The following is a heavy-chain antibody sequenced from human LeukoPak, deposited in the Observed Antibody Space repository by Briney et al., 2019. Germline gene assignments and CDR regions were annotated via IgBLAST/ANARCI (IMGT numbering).Heavy chain of an antibody. CDR1: GFTFDHYA. CDR2: IGWNSGTI. Sequence: GGSLRLSCAASGFTFDHYATHWVRQAPGKGLEWVSGIGWNSGTIGYADSVKGRFTISRDNAKNSLYLQMSSLRAEDTALYYCARDKEMATVVGYFDYWGQGTLVTVSS. D-gene: IGHD5-24*01. V-gene: IGHV3-9*01. CDR3: ARDKEMATVVGYFDY. J-gene: IGHJ4*02.